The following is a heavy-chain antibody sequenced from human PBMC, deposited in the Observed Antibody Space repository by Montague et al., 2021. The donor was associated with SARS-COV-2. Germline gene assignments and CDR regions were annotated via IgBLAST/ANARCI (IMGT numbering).Heavy chain of an antibody. CDR2: INHRGST. V-gene: IGHV4-34*01. CDR3: AGGTGPRSITLFGVIISGHVFDI. D-gene: IGHD3-3*01. J-gene: IGHJ3*02. CDR1: GGSFIGYY. Sequence: SETLSLTCAVYGGSFIGYYWSWIRQPPGKGLEWIGEINHRGSTNYNPSLKSRVIISVDTSKNQFSLKLSSVTAADTAVYYCAGGTGPRSITLFGVIISGHVFDIWGQGTMVTVSP.